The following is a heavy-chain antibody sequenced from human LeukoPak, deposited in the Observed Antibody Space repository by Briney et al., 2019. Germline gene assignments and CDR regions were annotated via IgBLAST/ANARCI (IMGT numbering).Heavy chain of an antibody. D-gene: IGHD6-19*01. CDR1: GFTFSSHW. Sequence: PGGSLRLSCADSGFTFSSHWMHWVRQAPGKGLVWVSRIKYDASSTSYADSVKGRFTISRDNSKNTLYLQMNSLRAEDTAVYYCARDTLAVAGTPSYFDYWGQGTLVTVSS. CDR2: IKYDASST. CDR3: ARDTLAVAGTPSYFDY. J-gene: IGHJ4*02. V-gene: IGHV3-74*01.